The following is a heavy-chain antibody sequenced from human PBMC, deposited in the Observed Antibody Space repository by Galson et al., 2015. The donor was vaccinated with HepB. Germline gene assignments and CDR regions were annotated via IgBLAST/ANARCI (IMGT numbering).Heavy chain of an antibody. J-gene: IGHJ6*02. CDR3: ARSIVGGGMDV. Sequence: QSGAEVKNPGESLKISCKGSGYSFTDYWIGWVRQMPGKGLEWMAIIYPGNSDTRYSPSFQGQVTISADKSISTAYLQWRSLKASDTAMYFCARSIVGGGMDVWGQGTTVTVSS. D-gene: IGHD1-26*01. CDR2: IYPGNSDT. V-gene: IGHV5-51*01. CDR1: GYSFTDYW.